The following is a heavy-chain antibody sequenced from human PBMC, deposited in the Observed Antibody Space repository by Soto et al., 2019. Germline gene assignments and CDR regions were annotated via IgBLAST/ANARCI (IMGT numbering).Heavy chain of an antibody. CDR3: AKDVAVGATHFDY. Sequence: ISGVPVVLKEPGKGLEWVAVIWYDGSNKYYADSVKGRFTISRDNSKNTLYLQMNSLRAEDTAVYYCAKDVAVGATHFDYWGQGTPVTVSS. V-gene: IGHV3-33*06. D-gene: IGHD1-26*01. J-gene: IGHJ4*02. CDR1: ISG. CDR2: IWYDGSNK.